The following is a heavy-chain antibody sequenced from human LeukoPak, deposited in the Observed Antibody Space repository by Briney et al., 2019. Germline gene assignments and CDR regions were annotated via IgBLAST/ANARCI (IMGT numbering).Heavy chain of an antibody. CDR1: GYTFGAYY. J-gene: IGHJ3*02. V-gene: IGHV1-2*02. D-gene: IGHD3-16*01. CDR3: ATWGLHFDI. Sequence: ASVKVSCKASGYTFGAYYMYWVRQAPGQGLEWMGWIRPNSGSTNYTQKFRGRVTMTRDTSINTAYMELSRLTSDDTAVYFCATWGLHFDIWGQGTMVIVAS. CDR2: IRPNSGST.